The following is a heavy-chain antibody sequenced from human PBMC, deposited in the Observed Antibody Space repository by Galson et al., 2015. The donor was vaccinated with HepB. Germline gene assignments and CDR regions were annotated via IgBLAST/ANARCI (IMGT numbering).Heavy chain of an antibody. CDR2: ISGSGSGGRT. D-gene: IGHD4-17*01. CDR3: EKDDNEYGDYAVGQYSYYYGMSV. CDR1: GITFSSYA. J-gene: IGHJ6*02. Sequence: LRLSCAASGITFSSYAMNWARQAPGKGLEWVSVISGSGSGGRTYYADSVKGRFTISRDDSKNTLYLQMNSLRADDTAVYYCEKDDNEYGDYAVGQYSYYYGMSVWGQGTTVTVSS. V-gene: IGHV3-23*01.